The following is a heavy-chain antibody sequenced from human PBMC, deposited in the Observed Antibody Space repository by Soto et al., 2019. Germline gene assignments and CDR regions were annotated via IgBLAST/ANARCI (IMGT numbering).Heavy chain of an antibody. D-gene: IGHD2-15*01. CDR2: INAGNGNT. CDR1: GYTFTSYA. CDR3: ARDARGCSGGSCYSTLAEYFQH. V-gene: IGHV1-3*01. J-gene: IGHJ1*01. Sequence: ASVKVSCKASGYTFTSYAMHWVRQAPGQRLEWMGWINAGNGNTKYSQKFQGRVTITRDTSASTAYMELSSLRSEDTAVYYCARDARGCSGGSCYSTLAEYFQHWGQGTLVTVSS.